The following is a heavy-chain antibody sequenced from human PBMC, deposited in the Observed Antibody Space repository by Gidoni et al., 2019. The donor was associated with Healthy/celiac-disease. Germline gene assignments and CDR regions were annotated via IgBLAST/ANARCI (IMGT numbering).Heavy chain of an antibody. CDR3: ARGMRGIAAAGTVAY. Sequence: EVQLVESGGGLVQPGGSLRLSCAASGFTFSSYWMSWVRQAPGKGLEWVANRKQDGSEKYYVDSVKGRFTISRDNAKNSLYLQMNSLRAEDTAVYYCARGMRGIAAAGTVAYWGQGTLVTVSS. D-gene: IGHD6-13*01. J-gene: IGHJ4*02. V-gene: IGHV3-7*01. CDR1: GFTFSSYW. CDR2: RKQDGSEK.